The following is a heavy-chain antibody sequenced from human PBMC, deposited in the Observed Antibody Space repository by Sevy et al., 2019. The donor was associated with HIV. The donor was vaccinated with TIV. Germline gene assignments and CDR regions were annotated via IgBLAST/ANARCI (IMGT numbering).Heavy chain of an antibody. V-gene: IGHV4-34*01. J-gene: IGHJ6*02. CDR2: INNSGST. CDR3: ARDGRITIFGVVILKGMDV. D-gene: IGHD3-3*01. Sequence: SETLSLTCAVYGGSFSGYYWSWIRQPPGKGLEWIGEINNSGSTNYNPSLKSRVTISVDTSKNQFSLRLSSVTAADTAVYYCARDGRITIFGVVILKGMDVWGQGTTVTVSS. CDR1: GGSFSGYY.